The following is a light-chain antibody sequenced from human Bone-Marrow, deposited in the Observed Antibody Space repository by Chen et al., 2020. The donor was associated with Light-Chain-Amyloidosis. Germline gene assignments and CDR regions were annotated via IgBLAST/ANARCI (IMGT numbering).Light chain of an antibody. Sequence: QSALTQPASVSGSPGQSITISCTGTSSDVGGDNHVSWYQQHPDQAPKLMIYEVTNRPSWVPDRFSGSKSDTTASLTISGLQAEDGADYFCSSYTITNTLVFGSGTRVTVL. J-gene: IGLJ1*01. CDR3: SSYTITNTLV. V-gene: IGLV2-14*01. CDR1: SSDVGGDNH. CDR2: EVT.